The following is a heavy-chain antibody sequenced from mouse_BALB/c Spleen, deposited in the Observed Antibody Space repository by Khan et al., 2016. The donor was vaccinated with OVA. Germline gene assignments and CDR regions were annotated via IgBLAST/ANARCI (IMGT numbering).Heavy chain of an antibody. D-gene: IGHD2-12*01. CDR1: GYSITSGYA. V-gene: IGHV3-2*02. CDR3: SRTDTIKY. CDR2: ISYSGST. J-gene: IGHJ2*01. Sequence: EVQLQESGPGLVKPSQSLSLTCTVTGYSITSGYAWNWIRQFPGNKLEWMGYISYSGSTNYNPSLKSRISITRDTSKNQFFMQLNSVTTEDTATYCSSRTDTIKYWGQGTTLTVSS.